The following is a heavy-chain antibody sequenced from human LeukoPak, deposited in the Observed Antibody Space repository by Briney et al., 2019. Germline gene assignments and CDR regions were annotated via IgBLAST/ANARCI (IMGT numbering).Heavy chain of an antibody. D-gene: IGHD3-22*01. J-gene: IGHJ4*02. V-gene: IGHV3-21*06. Sequence: KAGGSLRLSRAASGFTFSSYSMTWVRQAPRNGLEWVSSINSGSSYIYYADSVKGRFIISRDNAKNSLYLQMNTLRAEDTAVYYCARAATYYFDSGVYYYLPLDFWGQGTLVTVSS. CDR1: GFTFSSYS. CDR3: ARAATYYFDSGVYYYLPLDF. CDR2: INSGSSYI.